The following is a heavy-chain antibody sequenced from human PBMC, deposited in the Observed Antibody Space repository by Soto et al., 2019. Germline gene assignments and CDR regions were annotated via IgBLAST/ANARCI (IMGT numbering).Heavy chain of an antibody. D-gene: IGHD3-16*02. CDR1: GGSISSGDYY. Sequence: QVQLQESGPGLVKPSQTLSLTCTLSGGSISSGDYYWIWIRHPPGKGLEWIGNIYYSGRTNYNPSHKSRLNISLDTSNNRFFLNLTSVTAADTAVYYCALMGLHLGELSRHWFDHWGQGTLVTVSS. V-gene: IGHV4-31*03. CDR2: IYYSGRT. J-gene: IGHJ5*02. CDR3: ALMGLHLGELSRHWFDH.